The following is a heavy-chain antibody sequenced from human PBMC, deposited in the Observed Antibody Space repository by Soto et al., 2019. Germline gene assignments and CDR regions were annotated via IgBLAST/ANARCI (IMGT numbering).Heavy chain of an antibody. Sequence: LSLTCTVSGGSISSGGYYWSWIRQHPGKGLEWIGYIYYSGSTYYNPSLKSRVTISVDTSKNQFSLKLSSVTAADTAVYYCAGAAGRAYFGELFINNWFDPWGQGTLVTVSS. CDR2: IYYSGST. CDR3: AGAAGRAYFGELFINNWFDP. J-gene: IGHJ5*02. D-gene: IGHD3-10*01. V-gene: IGHV4-31*03. CDR1: GGSISSGGYY.